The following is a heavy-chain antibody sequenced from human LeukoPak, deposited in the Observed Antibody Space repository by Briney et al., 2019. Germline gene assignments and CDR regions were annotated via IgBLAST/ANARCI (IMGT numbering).Heavy chain of an antibody. Sequence: SSESLSLTCAVYGGSFSGYYWSWIRQPPGKGLEWIGEINHSGSTNYNPSLKSRVTISVDTSKNQFSLKLSSVTAADTAVYYCARVGDIVVVPAAILALDYWGQGTLVTVSS. CDR3: ARVGDIVVVPAAILALDY. D-gene: IGHD2-2*02. V-gene: IGHV4-34*01. CDR2: INHSGST. CDR1: GGSFSGYY. J-gene: IGHJ4*02.